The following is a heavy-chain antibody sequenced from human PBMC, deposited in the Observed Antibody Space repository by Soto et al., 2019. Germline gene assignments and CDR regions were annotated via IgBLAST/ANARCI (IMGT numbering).Heavy chain of an antibody. CDR1: GFTFSNYA. V-gene: IGHV3-23*01. CDR3: AKDQPDSSGYYYHDC. CDR2: MRGSGAFT. D-gene: IGHD3-22*01. J-gene: IGHJ4*02. Sequence: GGSLRLSCADSGFTFSNYAMSWVRQAPGKGLEWVSAMRGSGAFTYYADTVKGRFNVSKVNSRNTLYLQMNSLRAEDTAVYYCAKDQPDSSGYYYHDCWGQGTLVTVSS.